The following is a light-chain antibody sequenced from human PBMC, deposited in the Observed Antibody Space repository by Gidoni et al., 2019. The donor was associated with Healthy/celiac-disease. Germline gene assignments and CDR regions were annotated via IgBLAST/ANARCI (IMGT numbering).Light chain of an antibody. CDR1: QSISSY. CDR2: AAS. J-gene: IGKJ4*01. CDR3: QQSYSTPLT. V-gene: IGKV1-39*01. Sequence: DIQMTQSPSSLSASVGDRVTITRRASQSISSYLNWYQKKPGKAPKLLIYAASSLQSGVPSRFSGSGSGTYFTLTISSLQPEVFATYCWQQSYSTPLTFGGGTKVEIK.